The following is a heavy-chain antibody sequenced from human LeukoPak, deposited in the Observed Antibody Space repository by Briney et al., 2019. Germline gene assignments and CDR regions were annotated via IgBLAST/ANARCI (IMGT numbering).Heavy chain of an antibody. D-gene: IGHD6-19*01. CDR1: GFTFSSYA. V-gene: IGHV3-23*01. CDR3: AKPRGDIAVAGTIFDY. CDR2: ISGSGGST. Sequence: GGSLRLSCAASGFTFSSYAMSWVRQAPGKGLEWVSAISGSGGSTYYADSVKGRFTISRDNSKNTLYLQMNSLRAEDTAVYYCAKPRGDIAVAGTIFDYWGQGTLVTVSS. J-gene: IGHJ4*02.